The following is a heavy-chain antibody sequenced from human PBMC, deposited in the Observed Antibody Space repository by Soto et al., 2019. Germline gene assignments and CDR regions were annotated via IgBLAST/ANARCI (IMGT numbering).Heavy chain of an antibody. D-gene: IGHD3-9*01. Sequence: SETLSLTCAVYGGSFSGYYWSWIRQPPGKGLEWIGEINHSGSTNYNPSLKSRVTISVDTSKNQFSLKLSSVTAADTAVYYCARYYDILTCYTYYYGMDVWGQGTTVTVSS. J-gene: IGHJ6*02. CDR2: INHSGST. CDR1: GGSFSGYY. CDR3: ARYYDILTCYTYYYGMDV. V-gene: IGHV4-34*01.